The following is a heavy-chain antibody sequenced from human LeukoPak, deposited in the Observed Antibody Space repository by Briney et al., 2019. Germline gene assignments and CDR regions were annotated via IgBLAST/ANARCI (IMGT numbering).Heavy chain of an antibody. V-gene: IGHV4-59*01. Sequence: SETLSLTCTVSGGSISSYYWSWIRQPPGKGLEWIGYIYYSGSTNYNPSLKSRVTISVDTSKNQFSLKLSFVTAADTAVYYCARDQGHYGDYSGDAFDIWGQGTMVTVSS. D-gene: IGHD4-17*01. CDR2: IYYSGST. CDR1: GGSISSYY. CDR3: ARDQGHYGDYSGDAFDI. J-gene: IGHJ3*02.